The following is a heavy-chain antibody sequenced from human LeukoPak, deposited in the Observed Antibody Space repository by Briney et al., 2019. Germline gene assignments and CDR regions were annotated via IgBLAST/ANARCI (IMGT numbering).Heavy chain of an antibody. Sequence: ASVKVSCKASAYTFTNYDINWVQQATGQGLEWMGWMNPNSGNTGYAQKFLGRVTMTRNTSISTAYMELSSLRSEDTAVYYCARGRWGTSYYGMDVWGQGTTVSVSS. D-gene: IGHD1-14*01. V-gene: IGHV1-8*01. J-gene: IGHJ6*02. CDR2: MNPNSGNT. CDR3: ARGRWGTSYYGMDV. CDR1: AYTFTNYD.